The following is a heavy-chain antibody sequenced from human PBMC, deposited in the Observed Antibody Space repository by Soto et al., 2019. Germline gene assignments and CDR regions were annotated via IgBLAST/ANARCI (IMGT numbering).Heavy chain of an antibody. CDR2: IYSDGSST. CDR3: AREWRHWVEVTYYYYMDV. Sequence: EVHLVESGGGLVQPGGSLRVSCAASGFPFSNYWMDWVRQTPGKGLVWVARIYSDGSSTRYADSVKGRFTISRDNAKNTLFLQMNSLRVEDTAVYYCAREWRHWVEVTYYYYMDVWGKGTPVTVSS. J-gene: IGHJ6*03. V-gene: IGHV3-74*01. CDR1: GFPFSNYW. D-gene: IGHD3-16*01.